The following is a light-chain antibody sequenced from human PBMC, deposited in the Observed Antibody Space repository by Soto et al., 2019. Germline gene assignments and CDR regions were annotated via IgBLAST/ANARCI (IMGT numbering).Light chain of an antibody. CDR1: QSVGTK. J-gene: IGKJ2*01. CDR3: QQYYNWYT. Sequence: ETVMTQSPATLSVSPGERATLSCRASQSVGTKLAWYQHKPGQAPRLLIYDASTRATGIPARFSGSGSGTEFTLTISSLQSEDFVVYFCQQYYNWYTYGQGTKLEIK. CDR2: DAS. V-gene: IGKV3-15*01.